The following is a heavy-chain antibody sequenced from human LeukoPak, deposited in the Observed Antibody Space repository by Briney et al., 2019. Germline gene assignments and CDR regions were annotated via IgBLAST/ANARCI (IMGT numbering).Heavy chain of an antibody. CDR1: GFAFSDCS. CDR2: TRGSGSGM. Sequence: GGSLRLSCAASGFAFSDCSMNWVRQAPGKGLEWIANTRGSGSGMGSGSYYAGAVQGRFTISRDNAKNSLYLQMNSLRAEDTAFYYCARDDNWGFDYWGQGALVTVSS. D-gene: IGHD7-27*01. V-gene: IGHV3-21*05. CDR3: ARDDNWGFDY. J-gene: IGHJ4*02.